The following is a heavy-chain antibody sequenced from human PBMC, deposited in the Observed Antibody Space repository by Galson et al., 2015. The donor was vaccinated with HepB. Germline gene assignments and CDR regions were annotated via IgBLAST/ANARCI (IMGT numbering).Heavy chain of an antibody. Sequence: SLRLSCAASGFTFSSYGMHWVRQAPGKGLEWVAVISYDGSNKYYADSVKGRFTISRDNSKNTLYLQMNSLRAEDTAVYYCAKDRDIVVVVAATIDYWGQGTLVTVSS. J-gene: IGHJ4*02. CDR1: GFTFSSYG. V-gene: IGHV3-30*18. D-gene: IGHD2-15*01. CDR2: ISYDGSNK. CDR3: AKDRDIVVVVAATIDY.